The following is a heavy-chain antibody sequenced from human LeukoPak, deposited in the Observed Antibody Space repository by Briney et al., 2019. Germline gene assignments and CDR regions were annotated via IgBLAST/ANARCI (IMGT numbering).Heavy chain of an antibody. Sequence: PGGSLRLSCAASGFTFDDYTMHWVRQAPGKGLEWVSLISWDGGSTYYADSVRGRFTLSRDNARSSLYLQMNSLRAEDTAVYYCANGDWFDPWGQGTLVTVSS. D-gene: IGHD3-16*01. CDR3: ANGDWFDP. V-gene: IGHV3-43*01. CDR1: GFTFDDYT. CDR2: ISWDGGST. J-gene: IGHJ5*02.